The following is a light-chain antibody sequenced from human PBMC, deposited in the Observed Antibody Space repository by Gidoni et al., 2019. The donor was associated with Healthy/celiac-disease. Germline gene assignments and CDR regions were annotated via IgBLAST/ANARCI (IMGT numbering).Light chain of an antibody. J-gene: IGKJ2*01. V-gene: IGKV4-1*01. CDR2: WAS. CDR1: QSVLYSSNNKTY. CDR3: QQYYSTLYT. Sequence: DIVMTQSPDSLAVSLGERATINCKSIQSVLYSSNNKTYLAWYQQKPGQPPKLLIYWASTRESGVPDRFSGSGSGTDFTLTISSLQAEDVAVYYCQQYYSTLYTFGQGTKLEIK.